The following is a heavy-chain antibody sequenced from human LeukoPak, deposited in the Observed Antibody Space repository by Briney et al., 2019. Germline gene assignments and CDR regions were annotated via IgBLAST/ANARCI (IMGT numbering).Heavy chain of an antibody. CDR3: ARGYSGVSDFDY. J-gene: IGHJ4*02. CDR2: IYYSGNT. V-gene: IGHV4-59*12. CDR1: GGSISSYY. D-gene: IGHD1-14*01. Sequence: SETLSLTCTVSGGSISSYYWSWIRQPPGKGLECIGYIYYSGNTNYNPSLKSRGTISVDTSKNQFSLKLTSVTAADTAVYYCARGYSGVSDFDYWGQGTLVTVSS.